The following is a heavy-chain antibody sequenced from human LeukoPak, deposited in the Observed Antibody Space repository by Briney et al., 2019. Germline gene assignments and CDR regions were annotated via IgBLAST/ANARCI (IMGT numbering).Heavy chain of an antibody. Sequence: GGSLRLSCAASGFTFSSYSMNWVRQAPGKGLVWVSRIDSDGSSTSYADSVRGRFTLSRDNAQNTMYLQMNSLRVEDTAVYYCARDRWTTADFHYYYGIDVWGQGTTVTVSS. J-gene: IGHJ6*02. CDR3: ARDRWTTADFHYYYGIDV. CDR1: GFTFSSYS. CDR2: IDSDGSST. D-gene: IGHD6-25*01. V-gene: IGHV3-74*01.